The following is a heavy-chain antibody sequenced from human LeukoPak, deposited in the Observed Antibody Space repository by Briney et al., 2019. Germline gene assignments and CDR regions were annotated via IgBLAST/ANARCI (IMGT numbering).Heavy chain of an antibody. V-gene: IGHV3-21*01. CDR3: ARDGLGATEDIVVVVAAAFDY. J-gene: IGHJ4*02. CDR2: ISSSSSYI. CDR1: GFTSSSYS. D-gene: IGHD2-15*01. Sequence: GGSLRLSCAASGFTSSSYSMNWVRQAPGKGLEWVSSISSSSSYIYYADSVKGRFTISRDNAKNSLYLQMNSLRAEDTAVYYCARDGLGATEDIVVVVAAAFDYWGQGTLVTVSS.